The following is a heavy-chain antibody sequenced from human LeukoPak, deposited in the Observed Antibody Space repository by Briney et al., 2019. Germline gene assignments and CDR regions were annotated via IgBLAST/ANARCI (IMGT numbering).Heavy chain of an antibody. CDR1: GFTFSNAW. CDR3: TTDKLWFSY. D-gene: IGHD5-18*01. CDR2: VTSKTDGGTT. V-gene: IGHV3-15*01. J-gene: IGHJ4*02. Sequence: GGSLRPSCAASGFTFSNAWMSWVRQAPGKGLEWVGRVTSKTDGGTTDYAAPVKGRFTISRDDSKNTLYLQMNSLRTEDTAVYYCTTDKLWFSYWGQGTLVTVSS.